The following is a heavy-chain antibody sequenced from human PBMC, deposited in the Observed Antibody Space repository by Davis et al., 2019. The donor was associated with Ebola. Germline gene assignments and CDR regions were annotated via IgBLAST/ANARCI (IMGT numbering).Heavy chain of an antibody. Sequence: AASVKVSCRASGYTFTSYGISWVRQAPGQGLEWMGWISAYNGNTNYAQKLQGRVTMTTDTSTSTAYMELRSLRSDDTAVYYSARDWMTYYYDIWGQGTMVTVSS. CDR1: GYTFTSYG. J-gene: IGHJ3*02. V-gene: IGHV1-18*01. D-gene: IGHD3-10*01. CDR3: ARDWMTYYYDI. CDR2: ISAYNGNT.